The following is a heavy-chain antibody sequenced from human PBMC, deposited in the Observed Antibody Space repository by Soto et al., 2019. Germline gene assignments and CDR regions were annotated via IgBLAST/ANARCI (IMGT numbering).Heavy chain of an antibody. CDR2: IITIIGTA. CDR3: ARLYIVGTTMSYGMDV. J-gene: IGHJ6*02. V-gene: IGHV1-69*05. Sequence: GASVKVSCKASGGTFSSYAISWVRQAPGQGLEWMRGIITIIGTANYAQKFQGRVTITTDTSTNTAYMELRSLRSDDTAVYYCARLYIVGTTMSYGMDVWGQGTTVTVSS. D-gene: IGHD1-26*01. CDR1: GGTFSSYA.